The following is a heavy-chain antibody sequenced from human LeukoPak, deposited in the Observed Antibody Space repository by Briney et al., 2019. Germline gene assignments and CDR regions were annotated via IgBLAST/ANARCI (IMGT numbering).Heavy chain of an antibody. Sequence: GGSLRLSCAASGFSVSNYGVNWVRQAPGKGLEWVSCISNTYSAIYYADSVKGRFTVSRDNAKNSVYLQMNSLTVEDTAVHYCARDPTSDRFQYFDFWGQGALVTVSS. CDR2: ISNTYSAI. CDR1: GFSVSNYG. J-gene: IGHJ4*02. V-gene: IGHV3-21*06. CDR3: ARDPTSDRFQYFDF. D-gene: IGHD2-21*02.